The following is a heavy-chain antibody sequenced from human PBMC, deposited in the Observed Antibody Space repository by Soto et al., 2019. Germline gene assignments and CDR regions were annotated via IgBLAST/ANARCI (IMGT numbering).Heavy chain of an antibody. D-gene: IGHD3-3*01. CDR1: GFTFSSYA. Sequence: GSLRLSCSASGFTFSSYAMHWVRQAPGKGLEWVAVISYDGSNKYYADSVKGRFTISRDNSKNTLYLQMNSLRAEDTVVYYCARGLNFWSGYYNALGYWGQGTLVTVSS. CDR2: ISYDGSNK. J-gene: IGHJ4*02. CDR3: ARGLNFWSGYYNALGY. V-gene: IGHV3-30-3*01.